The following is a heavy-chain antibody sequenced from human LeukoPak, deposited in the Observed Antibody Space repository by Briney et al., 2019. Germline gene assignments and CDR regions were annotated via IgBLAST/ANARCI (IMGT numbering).Heavy chain of an antibody. CDR3: ARQWLVAPYYFDY. J-gene: IGHJ4*02. CDR2: IYYSGST. Sequence: PSETLSLTCTVSGGSISSGGYYWSWIRQHPGKGLEWIGYIYYSGSTYYNPSLKSRVTISVDTSKNQFSLKLSSVTAADTAVYYCARQWLVAPYYFDYWGQGTLVTVSS. V-gene: IGHV4-31*03. D-gene: IGHD6-19*01. CDR1: GGSISSGGYY.